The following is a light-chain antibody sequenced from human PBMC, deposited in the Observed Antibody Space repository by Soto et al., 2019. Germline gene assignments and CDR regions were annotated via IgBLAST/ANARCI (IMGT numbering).Light chain of an antibody. CDR3: QQYGSSPRIT. Sequence: EIVLTQSPGTLSLSPGERATLSCRASQSVSNNYLAWYQQKPGQAPRLLIYGASSRATGIPDRFSGSGSGTDFTLTISRLEPEDFALYYCQQYGSSPRITFGQGTRLEIK. CDR1: QSVSNNY. V-gene: IGKV3-20*01. CDR2: GAS. J-gene: IGKJ5*01.